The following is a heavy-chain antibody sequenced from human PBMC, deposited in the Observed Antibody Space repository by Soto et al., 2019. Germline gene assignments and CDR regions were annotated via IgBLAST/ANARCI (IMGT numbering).Heavy chain of an antibody. CDR3: ASQYSSGWNYQDY. D-gene: IGHD6-19*01. CDR2: INPSGGST. V-gene: IGHV1-46*01. J-gene: IGHJ4*02. CDR1: GYTFTSYA. Sequence: ASVKVSCKASGYTFTSYAMHWVRQAPGQGLEWMGIINPSGGSTSYAQKFQGRVTMTRDKSTSTAYMELSSLRSEDTAVYYCASQYSSGWNYQDYRGQGTLVTVSS.